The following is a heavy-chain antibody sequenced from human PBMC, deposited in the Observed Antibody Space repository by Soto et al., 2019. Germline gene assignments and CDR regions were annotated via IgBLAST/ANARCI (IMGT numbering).Heavy chain of an antibody. CDR2: ISVSGDST. CDR1: GFTLSSYA. J-gene: IGHJ6*02. CDR3: AKGEMKTVFLIDYYYYAMDV. V-gene: IGHV3-23*01. D-gene: IGHD3-16*02. Sequence: GGSLRLSCVASGFTLSSYAMNWVRQAPGKGLEWVSIISVSGDSTYYADSVKGRFTISRDNSKNTLYLQMNSLRAEDTAVYYCAKGEMKTVFLIDYYYYAMDVWGQGTTVTV.